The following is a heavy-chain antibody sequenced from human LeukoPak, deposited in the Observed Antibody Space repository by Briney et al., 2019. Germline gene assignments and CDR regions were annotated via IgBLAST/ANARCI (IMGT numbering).Heavy chain of an antibody. CDR2: ITASGGNT. CDR3: AKGSGYSYGRYYFDY. Sequence: PGGSLRLSCAASGFTFSSYAMGWVRQAPGEGLEWVSAITASGGNTYYAYSVKGRFPISRDNSKNTLYLQVNSLRAEDTAVYYCAKGSGYSYGRYYFDYWGQGTLVTVSS. V-gene: IGHV3-23*01. CDR1: GFTFSSYA. J-gene: IGHJ4*02. D-gene: IGHD5-18*01.